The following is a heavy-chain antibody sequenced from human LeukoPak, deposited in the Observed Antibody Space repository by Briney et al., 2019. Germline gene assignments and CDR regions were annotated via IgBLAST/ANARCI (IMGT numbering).Heavy chain of an antibody. J-gene: IGHJ4*02. V-gene: IGHV1-24*01. CDR1: GYTLTELS. D-gene: IGHD1-26*01. CDR3: ATLIVGATTQYFDY. Sequence: ASVKVSCKASGYTLTELSMRWVRQAPGKGLEWMGGFDPEDGETIYAQKFQGRVTMTEDTSTDTAYMELSSLRSEDTAVYYCATLIVGATTQYFDYWGQGTLVTVSS. CDR2: FDPEDGET.